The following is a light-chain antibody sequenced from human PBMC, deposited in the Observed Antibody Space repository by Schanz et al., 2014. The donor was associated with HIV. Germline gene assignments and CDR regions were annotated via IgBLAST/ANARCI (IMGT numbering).Light chain of an antibody. CDR3: QSYDSSLSVVV. Sequence: QSVLTQPASVSGSPGQSITIPCSGTSSDVGGYNYVSWYQQHPGKAPQLMIYDVSSRPSGVSNRFSGSKSGNTASLTISGLQAEDEADYYCQSYDSSLSVVVFGGGTKVTVL. CDR2: DVS. V-gene: IGLV2-14*01. CDR1: SSDVGGYNY. J-gene: IGLJ2*01.